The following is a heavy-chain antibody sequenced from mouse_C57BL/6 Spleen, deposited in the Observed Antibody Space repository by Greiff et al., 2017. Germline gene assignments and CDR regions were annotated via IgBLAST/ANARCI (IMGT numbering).Heavy chain of an antibody. D-gene: IGHD2-4*01. J-gene: IGHJ4*01. CDR1: GYAFSSYW. CDR3: ARPSYDYEGYYYAMDY. CDR2: IYPGDGDT. Sequence: VQLQQSGAELVKPGASVKISCKASGYAFSSYWMNWVKQRPGKGLEWIGQIYPGDGDTNYNGKFKGKATLTADKSSSTAYMQLSSLTSEDSAVYFWARPSYDYEGYYYAMDYWGQGTSVTVSS. V-gene: IGHV1-80*01.